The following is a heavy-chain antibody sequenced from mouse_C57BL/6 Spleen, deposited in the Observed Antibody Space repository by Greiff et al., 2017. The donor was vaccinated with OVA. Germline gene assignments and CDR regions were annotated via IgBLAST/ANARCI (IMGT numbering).Heavy chain of an antibody. CDR3: GRFTTVVVPDY. D-gene: IGHD1-1*01. CDR1: GYTFTSYG. CDR2: IYPRSGNT. Sequence: QVQLKQSGAELARPGASVKLSCKASGYTFTSYGISWVKQRTGQGLEWIGEIYPRSGNTYYIEKFKGKATLTADKSSSTAYMELRSLTSEDSAVYFCGRFTTVVVPDYWGQGTTLTVSS. V-gene: IGHV1-81*01. J-gene: IGHJ2*01.